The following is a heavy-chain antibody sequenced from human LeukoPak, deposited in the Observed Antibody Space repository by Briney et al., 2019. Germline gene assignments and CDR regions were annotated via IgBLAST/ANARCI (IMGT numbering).Heavy chain of an antibody. V-gene: IGHV3-30*02. CDR2: IRSDGRNE. CDR1: GFIFSRYG. D-gene: IGHD2-2*01. J-gene: IGHJ3*01. Sequence: GGSLRLSCAASGFIFSRYGMHWVRQAPGKGREWVAFIRSDGRNEYYGDSVKGRFTISRDNSKNTLYLQMNSLRPEDTAVYYCANICTSTSCYPALDAFDFWGQGTMVTVSS. CDR3: ANICTSTSCYPALDAFDF.